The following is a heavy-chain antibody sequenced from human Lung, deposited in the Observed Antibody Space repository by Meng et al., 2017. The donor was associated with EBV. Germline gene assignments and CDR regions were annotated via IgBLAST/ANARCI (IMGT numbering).Heavy chain of an antibody. CDR3: ARDQGAWFGEAPRFDY. CDR2: INAGNGNT. CDR1: GYTFINYA. J-gene: IGHJ4*02. V-gene: IGHV1-3*01. D-gene: IGHD3-10*01. Sequence: QVQLLHSGAELKKAGASVKGSCKASGYTFINYAMHWVRQAPGQRLEWMGWINAGNGNTKYSQKFQGRVTITRDTSASTAYMELSSLRSEDTAVYYCARDQGAWFGEAPRFDYWGQGTLVTVSS.